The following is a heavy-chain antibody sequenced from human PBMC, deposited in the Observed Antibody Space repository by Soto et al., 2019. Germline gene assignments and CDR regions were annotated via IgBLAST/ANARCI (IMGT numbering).Heavy chain of an antibody. D-gene: IGHD2-8*01. Sequence: PSETLSLTCTVSGGSISDDTYYWGWIRQPPGKGLEWIGSIYYSGTSSYNPSLESRVTMSVDTSKKQLSLRLRSVTATDTAVYYCARLHCTNPGCVPLDPWGHGTQVTVSS. V-gene: IGHV4-39*01. CDR2: IYYSGTS. CDR1: GGSISDDTYY. J-gene: IGHJ5*02. CDR3: ARLHCTNPGCVPLDP.